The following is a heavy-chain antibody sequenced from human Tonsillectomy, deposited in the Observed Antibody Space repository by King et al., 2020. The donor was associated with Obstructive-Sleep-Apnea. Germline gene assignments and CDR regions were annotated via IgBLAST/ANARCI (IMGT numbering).Heavy chain of an antibody. J-gene: IGHJ4*02. CDR3: ARLGGSGGYLISKYFFDH. V-gene: IGHV4-38-2*01. CDR1: GCASRSGYY. Sequence: TCAGSGCASRSGYYWGWIRQPPGKGLEGIGIGFEGGTTDYRNQSLQSRITLSTDASTNPFSLELRSMTAAATAVYYCARLGGSGGYLISKYFFDHWGLGTLVTVSS. D-gene: IGHD3-10*01. CDR2: GFEGGTT.